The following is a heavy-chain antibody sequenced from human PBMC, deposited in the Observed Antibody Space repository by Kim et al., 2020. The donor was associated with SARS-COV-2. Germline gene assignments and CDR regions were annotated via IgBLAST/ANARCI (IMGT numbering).Heavy chain of an antibody. V-gene: IGHV3-23*01. J-gene: IGHJ6*02. Sequence: GGSLRLSCAAPGFTFSSYAMNWVRQAPGKGLEWVSVISGGGGTTSYADSVKGRFTISRDNSKNTLYLQMNSLRAEDTALYYCAKGDGSATYYGMDVWGQGTTVTVSS. CDR2: ISGGGGTT. CDR3: AKGDGSATYYGMDV. CDR1: GFTFSSYA. D-gene: IGHD6-19*01.